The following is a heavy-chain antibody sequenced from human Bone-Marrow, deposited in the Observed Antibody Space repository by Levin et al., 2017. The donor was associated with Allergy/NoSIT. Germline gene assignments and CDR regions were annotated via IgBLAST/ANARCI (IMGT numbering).Heavy chain of an antibody. V-gene: IGHV4-61*01. J-gene: IGHJ3*02. Sequence: SETLSLTCTVSGASIGSDSLYWSWVRQPPGGGLEWIGYVYYTGFTNYNPSLETRVTLSVVPSKNQFSLEMSSATAADTAVYYCAKLHEASNSAFDIWGQGTMVTVSS. CDR1: GASIGSDSLY. CDR3: AKLHEASNSAFDI. D-gene: IGHD4-11*01. CDR2: VYYTGFT.